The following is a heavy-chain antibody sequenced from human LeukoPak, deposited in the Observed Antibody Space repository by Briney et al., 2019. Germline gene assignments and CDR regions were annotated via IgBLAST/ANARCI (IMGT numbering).Heavy chain of an antibody. CDR3: ARRDGSWYGY. CDR2: IYYSGST. CDR1: GGSISSSSYY. Sequence: SETLSLTCTVSGGSISSSSYYWGWIRQPPGKGLEWIGSIYYSGSTYYNPSLKSRVTISVDTSKNQFSLKLSSVTAADTAVYYCARRDGSWYGYWGQGTLVTVSS. D-gene: IGHD6-13*01. J-gene: IGHJ4*02. V-gene: IGHV4-39*01.